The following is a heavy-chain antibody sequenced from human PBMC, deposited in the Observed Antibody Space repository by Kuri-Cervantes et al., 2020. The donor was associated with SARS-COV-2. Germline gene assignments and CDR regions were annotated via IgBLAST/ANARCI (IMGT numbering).Heavy chain of an antibody. CDR3: ARDRGYSYAYGAFDI. CDR2: ISYDGSNK. Sequence: LSLTCAASGFTFDDYGMSWVRQAPGKGLEWVAVISYDGSNKYYADSVKGRFTISRDNSKNTLYLQMNSLRAEDTAVYYCARDRGYSYAYGAFDIWGQGTMVTVSS. V-gene: IGHV3-30*05. J-gene: IGHJ3*02. D-gene: IGHD5-18*01. CDR1: GFTFDDYG.